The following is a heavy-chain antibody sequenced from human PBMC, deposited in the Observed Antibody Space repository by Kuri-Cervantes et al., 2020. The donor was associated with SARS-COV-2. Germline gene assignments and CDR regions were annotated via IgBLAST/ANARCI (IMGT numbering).Heavy chain of an antibody. CDR3: ARDQGRGLVVVVAATRVYDAFDI. J-gene: IGHJ3*02. V-gene: IGHV3-21*01. CDR2: ISGSGSYI. CDR1: GFTFSSYS. D-gene: IGHD2-15*01. Sequence: GESLKISCAASGFTFSSYSMNWVRQAPGKALEWVSSISGSGSYIYYADSVKGRFTISKESGENSLYLHMNSLRGDDTAVYYCARDQGRGLVVVVAATRVYDAFDIWGQGTMVTVSS.